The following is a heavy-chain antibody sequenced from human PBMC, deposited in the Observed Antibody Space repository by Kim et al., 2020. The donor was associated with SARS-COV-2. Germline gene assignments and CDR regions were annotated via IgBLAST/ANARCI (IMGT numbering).Heavy chain of an antibody. D-gene: IGHD2-2*01. CDR2: INHSGST. Sequence: SETLSLTCAVYGGSFSGYYWSWIRQPPGKGLEWIGEINHSGSTNYNPSLKSRVTISVDTSKNQFSLKLSSVTAADTAVYYCARNGIVVLDWFDPWGQGTLVTVSS. CDR3: ARNGIVVLDWFDP. V-gene: IGHV4-34*01. CDR1: GGSFSGYY. J-gene: IGHJ5*02.